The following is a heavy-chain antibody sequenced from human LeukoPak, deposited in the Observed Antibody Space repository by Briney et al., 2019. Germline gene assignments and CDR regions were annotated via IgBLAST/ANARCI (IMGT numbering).Heavy chain of an antibody. CDR3: ARTTSLTASGYDC. CDR2: MNPYNGDR. CDR1: GYTFTTYH. V-gene: IGHV1-8*03. D-gene: IGHD4-17*01. Sequence: ASVTVCCKTSGYTFTTYHINWVRQAPGQGLEWLGWMNPYNGDRGYAQKFQGRLSITSDTSISTAYMELSSLKSDDTAVYFCARTTSLTASGYDCWGQGTLVTVSS. J-gene: IGHJ4*02.